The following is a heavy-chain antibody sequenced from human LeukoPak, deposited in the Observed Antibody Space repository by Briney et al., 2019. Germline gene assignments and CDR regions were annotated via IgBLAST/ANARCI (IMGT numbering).Heavy chain of an antibody. CDR1: GFTVSSNY. D-gene: IGHD6-13*01. Sequence: GGSLRLSCAASGFTVSSNYMSWVRQAPGKGLEWVAVIYSGGSTYYTDSVKGRFTISRDNSKNTLYLQMNSLRAEDTAVYYCATAYSSGWYGYDYWGQGPLVTVSS. CDR3: ATAYSSGWYGYDY. J-gene: IGHJ4*02. CDR2: IYSGGST. V-gene: IGHV3-53*01.